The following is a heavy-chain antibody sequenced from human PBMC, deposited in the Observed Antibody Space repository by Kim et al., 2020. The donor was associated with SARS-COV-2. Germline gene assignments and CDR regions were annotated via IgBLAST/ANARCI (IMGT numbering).Heavy chain of an antibody. D-gene: IGHD2-15*01. Sequence: GGSLRLSCAASGFTFSSYSMNWVRQAPGKGLEWVSSISSSSSYIYYADSVKGRFTISRDNAKNSLYLQMNSLRAEDTAVYYCARGRKVVVAATYWYFDLWGRGTLVTVSS. CDR3: ARGRKVVVAATYWYFDL. CDR1: GFTFSSYS. V-gene: IGHV3-21*01. J-gene: IGHJ2*01. CDR2: ISSSSSYI.